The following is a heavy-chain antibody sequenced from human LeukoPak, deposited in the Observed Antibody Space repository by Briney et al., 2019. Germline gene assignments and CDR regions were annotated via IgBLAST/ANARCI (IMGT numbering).Heavy chain of an antibody. D-gene: IGHD2-2*01. CDR2: ISGSGGST. J-gene: IGHJ4*02. Sequence: PGRSLRLSCAASGFTFSSYAMRWVRQAPGKGLEWVLAISGSGGSTYYAASVKGRFTISSDNSKNTLYLQMNRLRAEDTAVYYCATLLVVPAAKGPYFDYWGQGTLVTVSS. CDR3: ATLLVVPAAKGPYFDY. V-gene: IGHV3-23*01. CDR1: GFTFSSYA.